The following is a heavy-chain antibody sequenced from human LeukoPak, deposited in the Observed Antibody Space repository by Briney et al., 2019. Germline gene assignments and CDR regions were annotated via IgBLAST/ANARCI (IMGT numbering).Heavy chain of an antibody. CDR2: ISGSGGST. CDR3: AKGHDSYGYSDYFDY. Sequence: GSLRLSCAASGFTFSSYAISWVRQAPGKGLEWVSAISGSGGSTYYADSVKGRFTISRDNSKNTLYLQMNSLRAEDTAVYYCAKGHDSYGYSDYFDYWGQGTLVTVSS. D-gene: IGHD5-18*01. J-gene: IGHJ4*02. CDR1: GFTFSSYA. V-gene: IGHV3-23*01.